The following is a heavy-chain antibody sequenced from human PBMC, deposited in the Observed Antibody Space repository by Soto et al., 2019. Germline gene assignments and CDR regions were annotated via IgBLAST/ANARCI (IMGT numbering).Heavy chain of an antibody. Sequence: PSETLSLTCTVSGGSISSYYWSWIRQPPGKGLEWIGYIYYSGSTNYNPSLKSRVTISVDTSKNQFSLKLSSVTAADTAVYYCARDNGYSYGYTLDHWGQGTLVTASS. CDR2: IYYSGST. V-gene: IGHV4-59*01. CDR3: ARDNGYSYGYTLDH. CDR1: GGSISSYY. D-gene: IGHD5-18*01. J-gene: IGHJ4*02.